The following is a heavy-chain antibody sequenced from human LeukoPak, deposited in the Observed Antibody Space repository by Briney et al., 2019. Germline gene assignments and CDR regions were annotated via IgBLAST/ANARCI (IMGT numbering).Heavy chain of an antibody. CDR1: GGSISSSSYY. CDR3: ASLKHYADILTGYSFDY. V-gene: IGHV4-39*01. D-gene: IGHD3-9*01. Sequence: SETLSLTCTVSGGSISSSSYYWGWIRQPPGKGLEWIGSIYYSGSTYYNPSLKSRVTISVDTSKNQFSLKLSSVTAADTAVYYCASLKHYADILTGYSFDYWGQGTLVTVSS. CDR2: IYYSGST. J-gene: IGHJ4*02.